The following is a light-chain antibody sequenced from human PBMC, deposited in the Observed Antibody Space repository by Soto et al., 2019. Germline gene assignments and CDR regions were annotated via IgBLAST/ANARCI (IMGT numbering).Light chain of an antibody. CDR1: KLGDKY. J-gene: IGLJ1*01. Sequence: SYELTQPPSVSVSPGQTASITCSGDKLGDKYACWYQQKPGQSPVLVIYQDSKRPSGIPERFSGSNSGNTATLTISGTQAMDEADYYCLAWDSSTEVFGTGTKLTVL. CDR2: QDS. V-gene: IGLV3-1*01. CDR3: LAWDSSTEV.